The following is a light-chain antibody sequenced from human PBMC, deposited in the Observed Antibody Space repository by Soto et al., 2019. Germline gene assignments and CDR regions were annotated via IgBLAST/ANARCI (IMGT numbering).Light chain of an antibody. CDR1: QSISSW. J-gene: IGKJ1*01. Sequence: EIQMTQSPSTLSASVGDRVTITCRASQSISSWLAWYQQKPGKAPKLLIYDASSLESGVPSRFSGSGSGTEVTLTISSLQPDDFATYYCQQYNSYSPTFGQGTKVEIK. CDR3: QQYNSYSPT. CDR2: DAS. V-gene: IGKV1-5*01.